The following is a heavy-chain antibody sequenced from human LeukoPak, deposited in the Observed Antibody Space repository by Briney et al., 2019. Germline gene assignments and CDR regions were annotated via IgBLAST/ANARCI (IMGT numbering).Heavy chain of an antibody. CDR2: IIPIFGTA. Sequence: GASVKVSCKASGGTFSSYAISWVRQAPGQGLEWVGGIIPIFGTANYAQKFQGRVTITADESTSTAYMELSSLRSEDTAVYYCARCQVAHPLDYWGQGTLVTVSS. CDR1: GGTFSSYA. CDR3: ARCQVAHPLDY. J-gene: IGHJ4*02. D-gene: IGHD5-12*01. V-gene: IGHV1-69*13.